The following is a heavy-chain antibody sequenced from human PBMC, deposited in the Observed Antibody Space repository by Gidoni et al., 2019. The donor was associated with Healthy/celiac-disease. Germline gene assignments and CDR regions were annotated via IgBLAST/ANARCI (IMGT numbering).Heavy chain of an antibody. CDR3: AKDPYYDFWSGYSGWFDP. J-gene: IGHJ5*02. CDR1: GFTFDDYA. V-gene: IGHV3-9*01. Sequence: EVQLVESGGGLVQPGRSLRRSCAASGFTFDDYAMHWVREAPGKGLEWVSGISWNSGSIGYADSVKGRFTISRDNAKNSLYLQMNSLRAEDTALYYCAKDPYYDFWSGYSGWFDPWGQGTLVTVSS. D-gene: IGHD3-3*01. CDR2: ISWNSGSI.